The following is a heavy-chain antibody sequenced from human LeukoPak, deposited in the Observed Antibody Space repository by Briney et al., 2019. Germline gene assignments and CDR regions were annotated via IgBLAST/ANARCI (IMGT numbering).Heavy chain of an antibody. CDR2: IIPIFGTA. V-gene: IGHV1-69*13. CDR3: ARVPRVVGITGTWYNWFDP. CDR1: GGTFSSYA. Sequence: SVKVSCKASGGTFSSYAISRVRQAPGQGLEWMGGIIPIFGTANYAQKFQGRVTITADESTSTAYMELSSLRSEDTAVYYCARVPRVVGITGTWYNWFDPWGQGTLVTVSS. D-gene: IGHD1-7*01. J-gene: IGHJ5*02.